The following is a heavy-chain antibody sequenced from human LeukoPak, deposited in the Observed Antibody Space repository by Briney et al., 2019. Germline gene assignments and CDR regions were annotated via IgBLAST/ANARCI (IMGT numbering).Heavy chain of an antibody. CDR3: ARVGELLGGSFDY. CDR2: IYYSGST. CDR1: GGSFSGYC. D-gene: IGHD1-26*01. Sequence: SETLSLTCAVYGGSFSGYCWSWIRQHPGKGLEWIGYIYYSGSTYYNPSLKSRVTISVDTSKNQFSLKLSSVTAADTAVYYCARVGELLGGSFDYWGQGTLVTVSS. V-gene: IGHV4-31*11. J-gene: IGHJ4*02.